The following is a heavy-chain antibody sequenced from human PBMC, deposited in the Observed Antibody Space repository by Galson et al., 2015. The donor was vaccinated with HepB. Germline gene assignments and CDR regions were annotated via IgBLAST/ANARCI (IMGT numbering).Heavy chain of an antibody. CDR2: IDPTDSYT. V-gene: IGHV5-10-1*01. CDR3: ARGRRMATINGMDV. Sequence: QSGAEVKKPGESLRISCKGSGYSFTSYWISWVRQMPGKGLEWMGRIDPTDSYTNYSPSFQGHVAISADKSISTAYLQWSSLKASDNAIYYCARGRRMATINGMDVWGQGTTVTVSS. J-gene: IGHJ6*02. CDR1: GYSFTSYW. D-gene: IGHD5-24*01.